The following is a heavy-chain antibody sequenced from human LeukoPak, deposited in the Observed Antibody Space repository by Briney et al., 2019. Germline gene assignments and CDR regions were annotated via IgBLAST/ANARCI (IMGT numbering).Heavy chain of an antibody. Sequence: ASVKVSCTASGYTFTSYAMNWVRQAPGQGLEWMGWINTNTGNPTYAQGFTGRFVFSLDTSVSTAYLQISSLKAEDTAVYYCARYLDDSSSWYAFDYWGQGTLVTVSS. CDR2: INTNTGNP. CDR1: GYTFTSYA. CDR3: ARYLDDSSSWYAFDY. V-gene: IGHV7-4-1*02. J-gene: IGHJ4*02. D-gene: IGHD6-13*01.